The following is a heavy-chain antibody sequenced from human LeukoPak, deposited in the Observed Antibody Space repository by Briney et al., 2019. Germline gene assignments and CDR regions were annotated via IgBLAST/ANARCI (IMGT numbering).Heavy chain of an antibody. CDR3: VRAQRMTTAAPCEFDY. Sequence: GESLRLSCAASEFTLRTYSLNWVRQAPGKGLEWVSYIDSTSSTIYYADSVKGRFTISRDNAKNSLYLQMNSLRAEDTAVYYCVRAQRMTTAAPCEFDYWGQGTLVTVSS. D-gene: IGHD4-11*01. CDR1: EFTLRTYS. J-gene: IGHJ4*02. V-gene: IGHV3-48*01. CDR2: IDSTSSTI.